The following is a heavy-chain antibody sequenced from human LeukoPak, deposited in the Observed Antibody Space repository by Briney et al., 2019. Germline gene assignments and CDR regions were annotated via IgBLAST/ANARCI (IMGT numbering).Heavy chain of an antibody. V-gene: IGHV3-23*01. J-gene: IGHJ4*02. CDR2: ISGSGGST. D-gene: IGHD3-10*01. CDR3: AKEPLRIITHDY. Sequence: PGGSLRLSCAASGFTFRNYAMSWVRQAPGEGLEWVSGISGSGGSTYYADSVKGRFTISRDNSKNTLYLQMNSLRAEDTAVYYCAKEPLRIITHDYWGQGALVTVSS. CDR1: GFTFRNYA.